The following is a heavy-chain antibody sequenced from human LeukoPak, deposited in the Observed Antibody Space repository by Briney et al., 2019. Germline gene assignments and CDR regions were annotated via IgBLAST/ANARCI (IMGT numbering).Heavy chain of an antibody. Sequence: GGSLRLSRAASGFTFSSYSMNWVRQAPGKGLEWVSSISSSGSYIYYADSVKGRFTISRDNANKSLYLQLNSLRAEDTAVYFCAREPIYGLNFDYWGQGTLVAVSS. CDR2: ISSSGSYI. V-gene: IGHV3-21*01. CDR1: GFTFSSYS. J-gene: IGHJ4*02. D-gene: IGHD2/OR15-2a*01. CDR3: AREPIYGLNFDY.